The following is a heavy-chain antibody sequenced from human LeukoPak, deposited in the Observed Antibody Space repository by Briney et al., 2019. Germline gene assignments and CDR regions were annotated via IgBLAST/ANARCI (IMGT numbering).Heavy chain of an antibody. J-gene: IGHJ4*02. V-gene: IGHV3-21*01. D-gene: IGHD3-22*01. Sequence: GGSLRLSCAASGFTFSSYAMNWVRQAPGKGLEWVSSISRGSDHIFYADSMKGRFTISRDNAKNSLYLQMNSLGAEDTAVYYCARPYDTRGYFPDYWGQGTLVTVSS. CDR2: ISRGSDHI. CDR3: ARPYDTRGYFPDY. CDR1: GFTFSSYA.